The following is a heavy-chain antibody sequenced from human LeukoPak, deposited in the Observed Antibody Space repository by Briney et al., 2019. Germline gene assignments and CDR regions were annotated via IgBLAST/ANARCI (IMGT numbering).Heavy chain of an antibody. V-gene: IGHV3-23*01. CDR3: AKDWTSHNGVYDCFDF. CDR1: GFPFDVHA. D-gene: IGHD3-16*01. J-gene: IGHJ4*02. CDR2: IGGPAET. Sequence: PGRSLRLSCAASGFPFDVHAMSWVRQAPGKGPEWVATIGGPAETFYADSVKGRFTIFRDNSKYTPYLQMNNLRAEDSALYYCAKDWTSHNGVYDCFDFWGQGTQVTVSS.